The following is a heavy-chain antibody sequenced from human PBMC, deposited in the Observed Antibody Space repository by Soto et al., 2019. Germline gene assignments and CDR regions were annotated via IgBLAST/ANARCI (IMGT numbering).Heavy chain of an antibody. CDR1: GLTFSSYS. J-gene: IGHJ4*02. Sequence: GGSLRLSCAASGLTFSSYSMNWVRQAPGKGLEWVSYISSSSSTIYYADSVKGRFTISRDNAKNSLYLQMNSLRAEDTAVYYCAIPTYYYDSSGPPAYWGKGTLVTVS. V-gene: IGHV3-48*01. CDR3: AIPTYYYDSSGPPAY. D-gene: IGHD3-22*01. CDR2: ISSSSSTI.